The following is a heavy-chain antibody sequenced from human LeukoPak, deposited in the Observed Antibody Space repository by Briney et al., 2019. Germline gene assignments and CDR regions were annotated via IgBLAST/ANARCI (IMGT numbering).Heavy chain of an antibody. CDR3: ARHGVATWFDP. V-gene: IGHV4-34*01. Sequence: PGGSLRLSCAASGFTFSDYYMSWIRQPPGKGLEWIGEINHGGTTNYSPSLKSRVTISVDTSKNQISLKLNSVTAADTAVYYCARHGVATWFDPWGQGTLSPSPQ. CDR2: INHGGTT. D-gene: IGHD2-15*01. J-gene: IGHJ5*02. CDR1: GFTFSDYY.